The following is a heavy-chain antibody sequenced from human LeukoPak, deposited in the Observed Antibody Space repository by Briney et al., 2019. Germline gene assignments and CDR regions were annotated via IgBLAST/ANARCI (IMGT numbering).Heavy chain of an antibody. CDR3: ARDLQGSYYYGMDV. CDR2: INSDGSWT. J-gene: IGHJ6*02. Sequence: GGSLRLSCAASGNYWMHWVRQVPGKGLVWVSHINSDGSWTSYADSVKGRFTISKDNAKNSLYLQMNSLRAEDTAAYYCARDLQGSYYYGMDVWGQGTTVIVSS. CDR1: GNYW. D-gene: IGHD2-15*01. V-gene: IGHV3-74*01.